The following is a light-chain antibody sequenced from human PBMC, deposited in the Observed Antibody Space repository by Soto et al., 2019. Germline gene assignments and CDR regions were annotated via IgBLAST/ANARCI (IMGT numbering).Light chain of an antibody. J-gene: IGKJ4*01. CDR3: QIDISASPRFT. V-gene: IGKV1-27*01. CDR1: QGISIY. Sequence: SLSCSLGYRVTITCRASQGISIYLAWYQQKPGKVPKLLIYGASTLQSGVPSRFSGSGSGTDFSLTISSLQPEVVSTYYCQIDISASPRFTFGGGTKVDIK. CDR2: GAS.